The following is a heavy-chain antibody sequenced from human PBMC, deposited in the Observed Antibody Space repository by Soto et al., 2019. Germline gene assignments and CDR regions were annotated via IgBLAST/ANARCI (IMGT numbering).Heavy chain of an antibody. CDR1: GFTFSSYW. Sequence: EVQLVESGGGLVQPGGSLRLSCAASGFTFSSYWMHWVRQAPGKGLVWISRINTDGSSTSYVDSVQGRFTISRDNGKNTLFLQMNSRRGDETAVYYCARRGRGVTRRLPYWGQGTLVTVS. V-gene: IGHV3-74*01. CDR2: INTDGSST. D-gene: IGHD3-10*01. CDR3: ARRGRGVTRRLPY. J-gene: IGHJ4*02.